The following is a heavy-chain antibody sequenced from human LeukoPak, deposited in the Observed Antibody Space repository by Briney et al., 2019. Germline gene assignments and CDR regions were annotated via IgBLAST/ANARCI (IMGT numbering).Heavy chain of an antibody. D-gene: IGHD2-2*01. CDR2: ISAYNGNT. CDR3: ARAQLSYYYMDV. V-gene: IGHV1-18*01. J-gene: IGHJ6*03. Sequence: ASVKVSCKASGYTFTSYGISWVRQAPGQGLEWMGWISAYNGNTNYAQKFQGRVTMTRDTSISTAYMELSRLRSDDTAVYYCARAQLSYYYMDVWGKGTTVTVSS. CDR1: GYTFTSYG.